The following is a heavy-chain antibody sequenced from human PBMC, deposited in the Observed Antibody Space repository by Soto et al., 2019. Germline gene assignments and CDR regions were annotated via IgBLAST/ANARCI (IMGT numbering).Heavy chain of an antibody. Sequence: QVQLVESGGGVVQPGRSLRLSCAASGFTFSSYGMHWVRQAPGKGLEWVAVIWDDGSNKYYADSVKGRFTISRDNSKNTLYLQKNSLRAEDTAVYYCARDGYCIGGSCYAVFQAFDNWGQGTMVTVSS. CDR3: ARDGYCIGGSCYAVFQAFDN. CDR1: GFTFSSYG. J-gene: IGHJ3*02. V-gene: IGHV3-33*01. D-gene: IGHD2-15*01. CDR2: IWDDGSNK.